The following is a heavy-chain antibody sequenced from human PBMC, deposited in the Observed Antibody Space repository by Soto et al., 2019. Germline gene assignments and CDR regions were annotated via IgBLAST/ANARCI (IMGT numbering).Heavy chain of an antibody. Sequence: PGGSLRLSCAASGFTFSSYGMHWVRQAPGKGLEWVAVISYDGSNKYYADSVKGRFTISRDNSKNTLYLQMNSLRAEDTAVYYCAKETAMYYDFWSGYGPNVYYGMDVWGQGTTVTVSS. CDR1: GFTFSSYG. CDR2: ISYDGSNK. J-gene: IGHJ6*02. V-gene: IGHV3-30*18. CDR3: AKETAMYYDFWSGYGPNVYYGMDV. D-gene: IGHD3-3*01.